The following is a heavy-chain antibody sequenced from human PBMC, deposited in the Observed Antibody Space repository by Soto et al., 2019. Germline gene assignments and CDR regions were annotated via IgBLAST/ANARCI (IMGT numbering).Heavy chain of an antibody. CDR1: GVTVSSYW. J-gene: IGHJ6*03. CDR3: ARSPIYCSSTSCLYYYYYYYMDV. Sequence: PWGSPRICCAASGVTVSSYWMSWVRKTPEKGLEWVANIKQDGSEKYYVDSVKGRFTISRDNAKNSLYLQMNSLRAEDTAVYYCARSPIYCSSTSCLYYYYYYYMDVWGKGTTVTVSS. D-gene: IGHD2-2*01. CDR2: IKQDGSEK. V-gene: IGHV3-7*01.